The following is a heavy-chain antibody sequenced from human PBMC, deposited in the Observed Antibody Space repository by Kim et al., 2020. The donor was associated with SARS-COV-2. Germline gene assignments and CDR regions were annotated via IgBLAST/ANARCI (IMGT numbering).Heavy chain of an antibody. CDR2: IYYSGST. CDR3: ARYPTVVTPWDFDY. Sequence: SETLSLTCTVSGGSISSSSYYWGWIRQPPGKGLEWIGSIYYSGSTYYNPSLKSRVTISVDTSKNQFSLKLSSVTAADTAVDYCARYPTVVTPWDFDYWG. J-gene: IGHJ4*01. D-gene: IGHD4-17*01. V-gene: IGHV4-39*01. CDR1: GGSISSSSYY.